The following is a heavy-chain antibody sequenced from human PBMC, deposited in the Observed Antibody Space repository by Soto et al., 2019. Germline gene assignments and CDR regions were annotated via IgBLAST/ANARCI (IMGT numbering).Heavy chain of an antibody. D-gene: IGHD6-13*01. V-gene: IGHV3-30*18. CDR1: GFTFSRNG. Sequence: QVQLVESGGGVVQPGRSLGLSCAASGFTFSRNGMHWVRQAPGKGLEWVAVISYDGSNKYYADSVKGRFTISRDNSKNTLYLQLNSLRAEYTAVYHCAKEGYSSSWSSFDIWGQGTTVTVSS. CDR2: ISYDGSNK. CDR3: AKEGYSSSWSSFDI. J-gene: IGHJ3*02.